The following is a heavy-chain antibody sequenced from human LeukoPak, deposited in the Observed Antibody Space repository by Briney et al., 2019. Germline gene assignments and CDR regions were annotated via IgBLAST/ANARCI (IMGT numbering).Heavy chain of an antibody. CDR3: ARVRGDGSWYDY. Sequence: GGSLRLSCAASGFTFSSYDMHWVRQATGKGPEWVSAIGTAGDTYYPGSVKGRFTISRENAKNSLYLQMNSLRAGDTAVYYCARVRGDGSWYDYWGQGTLVTVSS. J-gene: IGHJ4*02. V-gene: IGHV3-13*01. D-gene: IGHD6-13*01. CDR2: IGTAGDT. CDR1: GFTFSSYD.